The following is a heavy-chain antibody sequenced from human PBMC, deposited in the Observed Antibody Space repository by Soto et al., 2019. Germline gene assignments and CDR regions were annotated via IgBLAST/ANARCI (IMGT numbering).Heavy chain of an antibody. CDR3: AREGPAPYYYYGMDV. Sequence: QVQLVQSGGEVKKPGASVKVSCKTSGYSFTTYGISWVRQAPGQGLEWMGWISAYNGNTNYAQKLQARVTMTTDTSTRTAYMELRSLRSDDTAVYYWAREGPAPYYYYGMDVWGQGSTVTVSS. CDR1: GYSFTTYG. CDR2: ISAYNGNT. J-gene: IGHJ6*02. V-gene: IGHV1-18*01.